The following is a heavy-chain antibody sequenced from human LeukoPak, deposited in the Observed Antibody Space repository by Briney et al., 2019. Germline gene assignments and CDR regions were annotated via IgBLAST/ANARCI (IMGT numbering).Heavy chain of an antibody. CDR1: GFTVSSNY. CDR3: ARARRELWLDNDAFDI. J-gene: IGHJ3*02. CDR2: IYSGGST. Sequence: GGSLRLSSAASGFTVSSNYMSWVRQAPGKGLEWVSVIYSGGSTYYADSVKGRFTISRDNSKNTLYLQMNSLRAEDTAVYYCARARRELWLDNDAFDIWGQGTMVTVSS. V-gene: IGHV3-53*01. D-gene: IGHD5-18*01.